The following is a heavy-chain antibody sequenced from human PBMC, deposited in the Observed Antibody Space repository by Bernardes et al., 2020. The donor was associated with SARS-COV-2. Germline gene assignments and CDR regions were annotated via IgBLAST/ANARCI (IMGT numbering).Heavy chain of an antibody. CDR1: GGSISSYY. J-gene: IGHJ4*02. D-gene: IGHD5-12*01. V-gene: IGHV4-59*01. Sequence: SETLSLTCTVSGGSISSYYWSWIRQPPGKGLEWIGYIYYSGSTNYNPSLKSRVTISVDTSKNQFSLKLSSVTAADTALYFCARAPVGVAFLDSWGQGTLVIVSS. CDR3: ARAPVGVAFLDS. CDR2: IYYSGST.